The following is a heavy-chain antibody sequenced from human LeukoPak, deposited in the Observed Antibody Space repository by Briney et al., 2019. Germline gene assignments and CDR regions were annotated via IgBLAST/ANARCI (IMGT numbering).Heavy chain of an antibody. CDR2: INTVNDNT. CDR3: ARDQSLTWYGVPGDY. Sequence: GESLKISCKGSGYSFTSYWIGWVRQMPGKGLEWMGWINTVNDNTEYSQKFHGRVTITRDISASTVYMELSSLRSEDTAMYYCARDQSLTWYGVPGDYWGQGTQVTVS. CDR1: GYSFTSYW. J-gene: IGHJ4*02. D-gene: IGHD4/OR15-4a*01. V-gene: IGHV1-3*04.